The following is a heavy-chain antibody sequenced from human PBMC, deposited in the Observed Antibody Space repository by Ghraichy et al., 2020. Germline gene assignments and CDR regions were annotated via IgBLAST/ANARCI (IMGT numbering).Heavy chain of an antibody. CDR1: GGTFSSYA. V-gene: IGHV1-69*04. D-gene: IGHD4-17*01. CDR3: AGSYGDSNFDY. Sequence: SVKVSCKASGGTFSSYAISWVRQAPGQGLEWMGRIIPILGIANYAQKFQGRVTITADKSTSTAYMELSSLRSEDTAVYYCAGSYGDSNFDYWGQGTLVTVSS. CDR2: IIPILGIA. J-gene: IGHJ4*02.